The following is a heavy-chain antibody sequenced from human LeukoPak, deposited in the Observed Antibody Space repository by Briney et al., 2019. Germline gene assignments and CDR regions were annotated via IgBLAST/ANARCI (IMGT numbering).Heavy chain of an antibody. CDR2: IKNDGSQK. V-gene: IGHV3-7*04. Sequence: GGSLRLSCAASGFTFTYFWMTWVRQAPGKGLEWVANIKNDGSQKYYADSVEGRFTISRDNAKHLLYLQMHDLRADDTAVYYCVWGHYGDYTGQGTLVTVSS. J-gene: IGHJ4*02. CDR3: VWGHYGDY. CDR1: GFTFTYFW.